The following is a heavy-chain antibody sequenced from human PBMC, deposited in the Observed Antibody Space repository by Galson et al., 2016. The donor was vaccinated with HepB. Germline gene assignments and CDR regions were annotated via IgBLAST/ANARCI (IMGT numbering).Heavy chain of an antibody. CDR3: AKDLLYCSGGRCYVFSKPLRRIYVYDTMDV. CDR1: GFTFSSYG. J-gene: IGHJ6*01. CDR2: ISYDGSNK. Sequence: SLRLSCAASGFTFSSYGMHWVRQTPGKGLEWVAIISYDGSNKYYADSVKGRFIISRDNSKNTLTLQMNSLRAEDTAVYYCAKDLLYCSGGRCYVFSKPLRRIYVYDTMDVGGRGTTVTVSS. D-gene: IGHD2-15*01. V-gene: IGHV3-30*18.